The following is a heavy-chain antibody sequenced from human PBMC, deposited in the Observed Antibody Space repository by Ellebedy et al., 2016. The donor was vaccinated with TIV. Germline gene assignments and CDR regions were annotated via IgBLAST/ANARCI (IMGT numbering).Heavy chain of an antibody. CDR2: INADNGNT. V-gene: IGHV1-3*01. CDR3: ARDGDYGLDY. CDR1: GYTFTSYA. J-gene: IGHJ4*02. Sequence: ASVKVSXXASGYTFTSYAMHWVRQAPGQRLEWMGWINADNGNTKYSQKFQDRVTITRDTSASTAYMELSSLRSEDTAVYYCARDGDYGLDYWGQGTLVTVSS. D-gene: IGHD4-17*01.